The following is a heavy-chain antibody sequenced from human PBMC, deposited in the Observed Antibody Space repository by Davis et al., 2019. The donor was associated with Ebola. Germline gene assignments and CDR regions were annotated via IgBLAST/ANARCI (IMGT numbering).Heavy chain of an antibody. CDR1: GGTFSSYA. V-gene: IGHV1-69*06. CDR2: IIPNLGPG. D-gene: IGHD6-19*01. CDR3: AREGGYSSGWPYFDN. J-gene: IGHJ4*02. Sequence: AASVKVSCKASGGTFSSYAISWVRQAPGQGLEWMGGIIPNLGPGNYGQKFHGRVTITADKSTSTAYMELSSLRYEDTAVYYCAREGGYSSGWPYFDNWGQGTLVTVSS.